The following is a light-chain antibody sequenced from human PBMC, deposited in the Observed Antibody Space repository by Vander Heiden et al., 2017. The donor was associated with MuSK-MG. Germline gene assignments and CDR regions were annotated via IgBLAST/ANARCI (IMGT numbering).Light chain of an antibody. CDR1: SSDVGAYNL. V-gene: IGLV2-23*02. CDR2: DVT. Sequence: QSALTQPASVSGSPGQSITISCTGTSSDVGAYNLVSWYQHHPGKAPKLMLYDVTRRPSGVSNRFSGSKSGNTASLTISGLQAEDEADYSCCSYAGSTTFVVFGGGTKLTVL. CDR3: CSYAGSTTFVV. J-gene: IGLJ2*01.